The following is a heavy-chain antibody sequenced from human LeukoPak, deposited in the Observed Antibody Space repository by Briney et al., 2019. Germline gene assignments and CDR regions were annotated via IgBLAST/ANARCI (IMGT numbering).Heavy chain of an antibody. D-gene: IGHD3-10*01. CDR2: INTYNGNT. CDR1: GYTFTGYD. CDR3: ARPVKGAFFYYYMDV. J-gene: IGHJ6*03. Sequence: ASVKVSCKASGYTFTGYDINWVRQAPGQGLEWVGWINTYNGNTQYAQKLQGRVTLTRDTSTTTAYMELRSLRSNDTAVYYCARPVKGAFFYYYMDVWGKGTTVTVSS. V-gene: IGHV1-18*01.